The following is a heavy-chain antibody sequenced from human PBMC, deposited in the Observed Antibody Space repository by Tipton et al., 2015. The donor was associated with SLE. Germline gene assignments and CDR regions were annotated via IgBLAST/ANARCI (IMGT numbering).Heavy chain of an antibody. J-gene: IGHJ4*02. V-gene: IGHV4-39*01. CDR2: IYYSGST. CDR1: GGSISSNSYY. CDR3: ARHGAFDFWTFDY. D-gene: IGHD3-3*01. Sequence: TLSLTCTVSGGSISSNSYYCGWIRQPPGKGLEWIGSIYYSGSTYYNPSLKSRVTISVDTSKNQFSLKLSSVTAADTAAYHCARHGAFDFWTFDYWGQGTLVTVSS.